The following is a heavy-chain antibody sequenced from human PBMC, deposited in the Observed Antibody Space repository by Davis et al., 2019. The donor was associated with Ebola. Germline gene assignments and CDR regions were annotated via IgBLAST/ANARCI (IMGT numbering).Heavy chain of an antibody. CDR2: ISWNSASI. J-gene: IGHJ4*02. Sequence: PWGSLRLSCAASGFIFDDYSMPWVRQAPGKGLQWVAGISWNSASIDYADSVKGRFTISRDNAKNTLYLQMNSLRADDTAVYYCARDVAGRAGYWGQGTLVTVSS. V-gene: IGHV3-9*01. CDR3: ARDVAGRAGY. CDR1: GFIFDDYS. D-gene: IGHD1-14*01.